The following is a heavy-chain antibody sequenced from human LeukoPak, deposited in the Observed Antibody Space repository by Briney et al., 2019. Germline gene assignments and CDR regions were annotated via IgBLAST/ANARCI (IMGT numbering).Heavy chain of an antibody. CDR1: GFTFSSYS. V-gene: IGHV3-21*04. CDR3: AKEGFHY. J-gene: IGHJ4*02. CDR2: ISSSSYI. Sequence: GGSLRLSCAASGFTFSSYSMNWVRQAPGKGLEWVSSISSSSYITYADSVKGRFTISRDNAKNSLYLQMHSLRAEDTAVYYCAKEGFHYWGQGTLVTVSS.